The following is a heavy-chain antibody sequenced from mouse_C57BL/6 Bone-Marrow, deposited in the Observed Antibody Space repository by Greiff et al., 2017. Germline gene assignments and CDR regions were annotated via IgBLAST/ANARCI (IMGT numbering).Heavy chain of an antibody. Sequence: QVQLKQSGPELVKPGASVKISCKASGYTFTDYYINWVKQRPGQGLEWIGWIFPGSGSTYYNEKFKGKATLTVDKSSSTAYMLLSSLTSEDSAVYFCAKGLTTVVARGFYAMDYWGQGTSVTVSS. CDR2: IFPGSGST. CDR1: GYTFTDYY. J-gene: IGHJ4*01. CDR3: AKGLTTVVARGFYAMDY. D-gene: IGHD1-1*01. V-gene: IGHV1-75*01.